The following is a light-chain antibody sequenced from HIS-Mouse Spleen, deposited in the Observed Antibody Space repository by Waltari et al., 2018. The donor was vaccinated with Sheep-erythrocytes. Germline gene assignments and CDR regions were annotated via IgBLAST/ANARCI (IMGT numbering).Light chain of an antibody. CDR2: DVS. V-gene: IGLV2-11*01. CDR3: CSYAGSYTLV. Sequence: QSALTPPRSVSGSPGQSVTIPSPGPSAFVGGYNYFSWYQQHPGKAPKLMIYDVSKRPSGVPDRFSGSKSGNTASLTISGLQAEDEADYYCCSYAGSYTLVFGGGTKLTVL. J-gene: IGLJ2*01. CDR1: SAFVGGYNY.